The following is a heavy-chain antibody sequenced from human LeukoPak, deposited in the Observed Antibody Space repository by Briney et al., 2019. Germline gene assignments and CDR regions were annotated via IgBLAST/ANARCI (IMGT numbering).Heavy chain of an antibody. D-gene: IGHD5-18*01. Sequence: GESLKISCKGSGYSFTNYWIGWVRQMPGKGLECMGIIYPGDSDTRYSPSFQGQVTISADKSINTAYLQWSSLKASDSAMYYCASGSSYGYVDIWGQGTMVSVSS. V-gene: IGHV5-51*01. CDR2: IYPGDSDT. CDR1: GYSFTNYW. J-gene: IGHJ3*02. CDR3: ASGSSYGYVDI.